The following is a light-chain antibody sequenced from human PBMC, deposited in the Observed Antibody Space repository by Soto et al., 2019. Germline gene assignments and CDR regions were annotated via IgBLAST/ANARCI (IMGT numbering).Light chain of an antibody. Sequence: EIVLTQSPGTLSLSPGERATLSCRASQSVSSSYLAWYQQKPGQAPRLLIYGASSRATGIPDRFSGSGSGTAVALNFSRLETLDFPVYDGQPNGSAPLSFGAATKL. CDR3: QPNGSAPLS. CDR1: QSVSSSY. J-gene: IGKJ4*01. V-gene: IGKV3-20*01. CDR2: GAS.